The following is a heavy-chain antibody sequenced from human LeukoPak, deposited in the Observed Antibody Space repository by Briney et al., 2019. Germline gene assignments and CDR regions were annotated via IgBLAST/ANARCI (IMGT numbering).Heavy chain of an antibody. J-gene: IGHJ4*02. CDR2: INPNSGGT. D-gene: IGHD6-6*01. V-gene: IGHV1-2*02. Sequence: GASVKVSCKASGYTFTGYYMHWVRQAPGQGLEWMGWINPNSGGTNYAQKFQGRVTMTRDTSISTAYMELSRLRSDDTAVYYCARSIAATICSFGYWGQGTLVTVSS. CDR1: GYTFTGYY. CDR3: ARSIAATICSFGY.